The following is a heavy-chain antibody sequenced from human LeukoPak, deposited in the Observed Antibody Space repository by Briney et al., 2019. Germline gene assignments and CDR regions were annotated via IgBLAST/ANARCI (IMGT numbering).Heavy chain of an antibody. CDR2: INHSGST. J-gene: IGHJ4*02. D-gene: IGHD4-11*01. CDR1: GGSFSGYY. CDR3: ARVSTTAIDY. Sequence: SETLSLTCAVYGGSFSGYYWSWIRQPPGKGLEWIGEINHSGSTNYNPSLKSRVTISVDTSKNQFSLKPSSVTAADTAVYYCARVSTTAIDYWGQGTLVTVSS. V-gene: IGHV4-34*01.